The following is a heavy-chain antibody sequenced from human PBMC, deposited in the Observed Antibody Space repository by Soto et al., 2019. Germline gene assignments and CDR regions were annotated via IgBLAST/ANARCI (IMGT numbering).Heavy chain of an antibody. D-gene: IGHD3-3*01. J-gene: IGHJ4*02. V-gene: IGHV3-23*01. Sequence: LSLTCAASGFTFSSYAMSWVRQAPGKGLEWVSAISGSGGSTYYADSVKGRFTISRDNSKNTLYLQMNSLRAEDTAVYYCATRSGILEWLLYYFDYWGQGTLVTVSS. CDR3: ATRSGILEWLLYYFDY. CDR2: ISGSGGST. CDR1: GFTFSSYA.